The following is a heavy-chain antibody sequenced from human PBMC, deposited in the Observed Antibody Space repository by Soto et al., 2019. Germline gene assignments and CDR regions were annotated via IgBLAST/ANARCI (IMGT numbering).Heavy chain of an antibody. J-gene: IGHJ4*02. V-gene: IGHV1-8*01. D-gene: IGHD5-12*01. Sequence: QVQLVQSGAEVKKPGASVKVSCKASGYTFTSYDINWVRQATGQGLEWMGWMNPNSGNTGYAQKFHARGTMPRNTSISTAYMVLSSLRSEKTAVYYCARVGYSGYDFNYSVQGTLVTVSS. CDR3: ARVGYSGYDFNY. CDR1: GYTFTSYD. CDR2: MNPNSGNT.